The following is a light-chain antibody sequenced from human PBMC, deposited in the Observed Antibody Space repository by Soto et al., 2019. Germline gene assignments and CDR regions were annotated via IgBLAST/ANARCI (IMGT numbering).Light chain of an antibody. Sequence: QSALTQPASVSGSPGQSITISGTGTSGDIGSYNRVSWYQQHPGKAPKLIIYEVTDRPSGVSNRFSGSKSGNTASLTISGLQAEDEAEYYCSSYTNVKTRACVFGTGTKLTVL. J-gene: IGLJ1*01. CDR1: SGDIGSYNR. V-gene: IGLV2-14*01. CDR2: EVT. CDR3: SSYTNVKTRACV.